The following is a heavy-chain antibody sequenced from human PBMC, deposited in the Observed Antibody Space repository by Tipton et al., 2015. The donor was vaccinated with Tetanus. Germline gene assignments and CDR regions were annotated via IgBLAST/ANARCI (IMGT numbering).Heavy chain of an antibody. CDR3: AREATVTTRFDP. V-gene: IGHV4-59*01. Sequence: GLVKPSETLSLTCTVSGGSISSYYWSWIRQPPGKGLEWIGYIYYSGSTNYNPSLKSRVTISADTSKNQFSLKLSSVTAADTAVYYCAREATVTTRFDPWGQGTLVTVSS. D-gene: IGHD4-17*01. CDR2: IYYSGST. CDR1: GGSISSYY. J-gene: IGHJ5*02.